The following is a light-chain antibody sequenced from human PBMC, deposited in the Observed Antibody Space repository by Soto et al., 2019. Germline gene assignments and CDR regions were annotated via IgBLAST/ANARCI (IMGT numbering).Light chain of an antibody. J-gene: IGLJ2*01. V-gene: IGLV2-14*03. CDR2: DVN. CDR3: SSYISNSTLAL. Sequence: QSALTQPASVSGSPGQSITISCIGTSSDVGGYDYVSWYQQHPGKAPELMIYDVNNRPSGISNRFSGSKSGNTASLTISGLQAEDEADYYCSSYISNSTLALFGGGTMLTVL. CDR1: SSDVGGYDY.